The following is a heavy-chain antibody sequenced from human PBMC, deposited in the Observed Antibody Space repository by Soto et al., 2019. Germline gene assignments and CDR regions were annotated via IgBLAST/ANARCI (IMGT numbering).Heavy chain of an antibody. CDR3: ARGGDYVWGSYRFRPEFDY. CDR1: GFTFSSYA. V-gene: IGHV3-30-3*01. CDR2: ISYDGSNK. D-gene: IGHD3-16*02. J-gene: IGHJ4*02. Sequence: QVQLVESGGGVVQPGRSLRLSCAASGFTFSSYAMHWVRQAPGKGLEWVAVISYDGSNKYYADSVKGRFTISRDNSKNTLYLKMNSLRAEDTAVYYCARGGDYVWGSYRFRPEFDYWGQGTLVTVSS.